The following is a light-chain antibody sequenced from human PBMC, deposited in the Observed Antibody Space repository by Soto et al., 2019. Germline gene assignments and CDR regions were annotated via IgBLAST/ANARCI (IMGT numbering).Light chain of an antibody. CDR3: QQHNSYGT. CDR2: AAS. V-gene: IGKV1-9*01. J-gene: IGKJ1*01. Sequence: DIQLTQSPSFLSASVGDRVTITCRASQGINSYLAWYQQKPEKAPKLLIYAASTLQSGVPSRFSGSGSGTEFTLTISSLQPEDFATYYCQQHNSYGTFGQGTKVEIK. CDR1: QGINSY.